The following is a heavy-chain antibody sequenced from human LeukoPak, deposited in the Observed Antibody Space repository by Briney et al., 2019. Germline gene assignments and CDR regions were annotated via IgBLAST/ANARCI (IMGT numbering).Heavy chain of an antibody. J-gene: IGHJ4*02. V-gene: IGHV4-59*01. Sequence: PSETLSLTCTVSGGSISSYYWSWIRQPPGKGLEWIGYIYYSGSTNYNPSLKSRVTISVDTSKNQFSLKLSSVTAADTAVYYCARSNREVGYSGSYLGTFDYWGQGTLVTVSS. CDR3: ARSNREVGYSGSYLGTFDY. CDR1: GGSISSYY. D-gene: IGHD1-26*01. CDR2: IYYSGST.